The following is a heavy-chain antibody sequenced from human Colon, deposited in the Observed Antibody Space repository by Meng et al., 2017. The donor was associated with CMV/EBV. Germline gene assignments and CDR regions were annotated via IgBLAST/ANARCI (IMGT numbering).Heavy chain of an antibody. CDR1: GYTFSDYY. D-gene: IGHD6-19*01. Sequence: QGQLMQSGGGVKEPGASVKASCKTSGYTFSDYYMHWVRQAPGQGLEWMGWIRSDGSATNYAQKFRGRVTMTRDASVSTAYMELSGLTSDDTAVYFCVRSSGWSLFDYWGPGALVTVSS. J-gene: IGHJ4*02. CDR3: VRSSGWSLFDY. CDR2: IRSDGSAT. V-gene: IGHV1-2*02.